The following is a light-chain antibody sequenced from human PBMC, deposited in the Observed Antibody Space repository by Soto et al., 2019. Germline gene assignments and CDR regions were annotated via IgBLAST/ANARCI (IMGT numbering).Light chain of an antibody. CDR1: QGVSSK. CDR2: GAS. CDR3: QQRSNWPSIT. J-gene: IGKJ5*01. Sequence: EIVMMQSPATLSVAPGERVTFSCRASQGVSSKLAWYQHKPGQAPRLLIYGASSRATGSPDRFSGSGSGTDFTLTIIRLEPQDFAVDYCQQRSNWPSITFGQGTRLEIK. V-gene: IGKV3-11*01.